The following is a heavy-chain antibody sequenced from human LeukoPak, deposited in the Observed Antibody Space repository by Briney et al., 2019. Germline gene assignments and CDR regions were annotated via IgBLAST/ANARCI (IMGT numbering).Heavy chain of an antibody. CDR3: AKPVGNSWFYFDY. V-gene: IGHV3-23*01. J-gene: IGHJ4*02. CDR1: GFTFSSYA. Sequence: PGGSLRLSCAASGFTFSSYAMSWVRQAPGKGLEWVSAIRGSDATTYYADSVKGRFTIPRDNSKNTLYLQMNSLRAEDTAVYYCAKPVGNSWFYFDYWGQGTLVTVSS. D-gene: IGHD6-13*01. CDR2: IRGSDATT.